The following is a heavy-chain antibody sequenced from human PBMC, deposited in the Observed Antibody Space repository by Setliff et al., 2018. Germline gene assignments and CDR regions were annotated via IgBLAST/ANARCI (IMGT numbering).Heavy chain of an antibody. V-gene: IGHV1-18*01. CDR2: ISAYNGNT. Sequence: ASVKVSCKASGYTFISYGISWVRQAPGQGLEWMGWISAYNGNTNYAQTLQGRVTMTTDTSTSTAYMELSSLRSEDTAVYYCARDSRGLVPAAIEGSYYYYGMDVWGQGTTVTVSS. D-gene: IGHD2-2*02. J-gene: IGHJ6*02. CDR3: ARDSRGLVPAAIEGSYYYYGMDV. CDR1: GYTFISYG.